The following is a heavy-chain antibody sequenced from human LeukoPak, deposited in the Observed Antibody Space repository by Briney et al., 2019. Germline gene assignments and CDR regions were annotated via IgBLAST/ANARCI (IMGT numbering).Heavy chain of an antibody. Sequence: PSETLSLTCAVSGYSISSGYYWGWIRQPPGKGLEWIGSFYHSGSTYYNPSLKSRVTISVDTSKNQFSLKLSSVTAADTAVYYCARHGALYYFDYWGQGTLVTVSS. V-gene: IGHV4-38-2*01. D-gene: IGHD3-16*01. J-gene: IGHJ4*02. CDR1: GYSISSGYY. CDR2: FYHSGST. CDR3: ARHGALYYFDY.